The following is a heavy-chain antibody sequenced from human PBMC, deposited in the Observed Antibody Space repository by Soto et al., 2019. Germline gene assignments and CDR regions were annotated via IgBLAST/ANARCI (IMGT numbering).Heavy chain of an antibody. D-gene: IGHD3-10*01. CDR2: IYHSGGG. J-gene: IGHJ4*02. Sequence: PSETLTLTCAVSGVSVISGGRYWNWIRQFPGKGLEWIGYIYHSGGGYYNPSLKSRASMSVDTSKNEFSLRLASVTAADTAVYFCARDSAATVDRHYFDYWGQGALVTVPS. CDR3: ARDSAATVDRHYFDY. CDR1: GVSVISGGRY. V-gene: IGHV4-31*11.